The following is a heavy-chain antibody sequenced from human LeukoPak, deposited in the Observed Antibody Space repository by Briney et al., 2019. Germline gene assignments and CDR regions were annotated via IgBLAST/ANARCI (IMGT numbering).Heavy chain of an antibody. J-gene: IGHJ4*02. CDR2: IYPDDSNS. CDR1: GYRFTSYW. Sequence: GESLKISCKGPGYRFTSYWIGWVRQMPGKGLEWMAIIYPDDSNSRYSPSFQGQVTISADKSISTAYLQWSSLKASDSAMYYCARQPRGTVVFDYWGQGTLVTVSS. V-gene: IGHV5-51*01. CDR3: ARQPRGTVVFDY. D-gene: IGHD4-23*01.